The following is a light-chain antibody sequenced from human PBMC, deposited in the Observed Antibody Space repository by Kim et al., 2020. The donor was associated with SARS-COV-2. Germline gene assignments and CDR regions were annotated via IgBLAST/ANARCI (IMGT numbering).Light chain of an antibody. J-gene: IGKJ4*01. CDR2: ATS. CDR3: LQDYAYPLT. CDR1: QGIRND. Sequence: AIQMTQSPSSLSASVGDRVTITCRASQGIRNDLGWYQQKPGRAPNLLIYATSTLQSGVPSRFSGSGSGTDFTLTISSLQPEDVATYFCLQDYAYPLTFGGGTKMDI. V-gene: IGKV1-6*01.